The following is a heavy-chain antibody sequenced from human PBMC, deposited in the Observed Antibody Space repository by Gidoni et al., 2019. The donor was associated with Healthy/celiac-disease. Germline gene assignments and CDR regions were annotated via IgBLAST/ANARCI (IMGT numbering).Heavy chain of an antibody. CDR3: ARDAAAGTDY. D-gene: IGHD6-13*01. V-gene: IGHV3-33*01. CDR2: IWYDGSNK. Sequence: QGQLVESGGGVVQPGRSLRLSCSASGFTFSSYGMHWVRQAPGKGLEWVAVIWYDGSNKYYADSVKGRFTISRDNSKNPLYLQMNSLRAEDTAVYYCARDAAAGTDYWGQGTLVTVSS. J-gene: IGHJ4*02. CDR1: GFTFSSYG.